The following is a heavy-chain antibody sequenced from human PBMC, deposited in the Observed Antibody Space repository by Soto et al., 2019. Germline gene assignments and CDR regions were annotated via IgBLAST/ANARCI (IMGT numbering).Heavy chain of an antibody. Sequence: QVQLQESGPGLVKPSQTLSLTCTVFGGSINNGDYYWNWIRQPPGKGLEWIGSIYYSGSTFHNPSLKSRVGMSIDTSKNQFSLKLSAVTAADTAVYYCARVTEWLGGYGMDVWGQGTTVTVSS. CDR3: ARVTEWLGGYGMDV. D-gene: IGHD3-3*01. CDR1: GGSINNGDYY. CDR2: IYYSGST. J-gene: IGHJ6*02. V-gene: IGHV4-30-4*01.